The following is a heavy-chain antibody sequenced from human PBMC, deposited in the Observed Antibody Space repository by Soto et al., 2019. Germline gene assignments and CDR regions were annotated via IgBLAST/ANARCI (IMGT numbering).Heavy chain of an antibody. CDR1: RFTFSSDS. V-gene: IGHV3-21*01. D-gene: IGHD2-2*01. CDR2: ISSSSSYI. CDR3: ARDHCSSTSCYSP. J-gene: IGHJ4*02. Sequence: EVQLVESGGGLVKPGGSLRLSCAASRFTFSSDSMNWVRQAPGKGLEWVSSISSSSSYIYYADSVKGRFAISRDNAKNSLYLQMHSLRAEDTAVYYCARDHCSSTSCYSPWGQGTLVTVSS.